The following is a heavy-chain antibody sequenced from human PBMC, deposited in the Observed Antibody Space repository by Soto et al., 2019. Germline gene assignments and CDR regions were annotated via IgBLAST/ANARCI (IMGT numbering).Heavy chain of an antibody. CDR3: ARQYGFGELLSPFDY. CDR2: IYYSGST. Sequence: QLQLQESGPGLVKPSETLSLTCTVSGGSISSSSYYWGWIRQPPGKGLEWIGSIYYSGSTYYNPSLKSRVTISVDTSKNQFSLKLSSVTAADTAVYYRARQYGFGELLSPFDYWGQGTLVTVSS. V-gene: IGHV4-39*01. D-gene: IGHD3-10*01. CDR1: GGSISSSSYY. J-gene: IGHJ4*02.